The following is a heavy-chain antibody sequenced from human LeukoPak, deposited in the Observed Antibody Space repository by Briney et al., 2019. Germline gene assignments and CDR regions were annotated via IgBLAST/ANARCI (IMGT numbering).Heavy chain of an antibody. V-gene: IGHV3-30-3*01. D-gene: IGHD6-13*01. Sequence: GGSLRLSCAASGFTFSSYAMHWVRQAPGKGLEWVAVISYDGGNKYYADSVKGRFTISRDNSKNTLYLQMNSLRAEDTAVYYCARDTVHNAAAGTNSDYWGQGTLVTVSS. J-gene: IGHJ4*02. CDR2: ISYDGGNK. CDR3: ARDTVHNAAAGTNSDY. CDR1: GFTFSSYA.